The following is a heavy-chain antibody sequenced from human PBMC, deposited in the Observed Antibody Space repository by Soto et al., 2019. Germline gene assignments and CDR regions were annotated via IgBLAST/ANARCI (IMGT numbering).Heavy chain of an antibody. CDR1: GYTFTGYY. CDR3: AREGGIRYDILTGYYSNWFDP. V-gene: IGHV1-2*04. CDR2: INPNSGGT. D-gene: IGHD3-9*01. J-gene: IGHJ5*02. Sequence: GASVKVSCKASGYTFTGYYMHWVRQAAGQGLEWMGWINPNSGGTNYAQKFQGWVTMTRDTSISTAYMELSRLRSDDTAVYYCAREGGIRYDILTGYYSNWFDPWGQGTLVTVSS.